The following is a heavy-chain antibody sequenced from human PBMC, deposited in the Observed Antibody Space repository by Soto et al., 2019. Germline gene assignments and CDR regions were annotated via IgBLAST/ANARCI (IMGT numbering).Heavy chain of an antibody. D-gene: IGHD2-15*01. V-gene: IGHV4-31*03. CDR2: IYYSGST. Sequence: SETLSLTCTVSGGSISSGGYYWSWIRQHPGKGLEWIGYIYYSGSTYYNPSLKSRVTISVDTSKNQFSLKLSSVTAADTAVYYCARVFATCSGGSCYSVLSWFDPWGQGTLVTVSS. CDR1: GGSISSGGYY. CDR3: ARVFATCSGGSCYSVLSWFDP. J-gene: IGHJ5*02.